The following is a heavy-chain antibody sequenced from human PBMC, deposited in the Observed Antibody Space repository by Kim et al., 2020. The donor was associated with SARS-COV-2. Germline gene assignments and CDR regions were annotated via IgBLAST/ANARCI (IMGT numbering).Heavy chain of an antibody. V-gene: IGHV3-33*01. CDR3: AREDTAMETGGMDV. J-gene: IGHJ6*02. Sequence: GGSLRLSCAASGFTFSSYGMHWVRQAPGKGLELVAVIWYDGSNKYYADSVKGRFTISRDNSKNTLYLQMNSLRAEDTAVYYCAREDTAMETGGMDVWGQGTTVTVSS. CDR1: GFTFSSYG. D-gene: IGHD5-18*01. CDR2: IWYDGSNK.